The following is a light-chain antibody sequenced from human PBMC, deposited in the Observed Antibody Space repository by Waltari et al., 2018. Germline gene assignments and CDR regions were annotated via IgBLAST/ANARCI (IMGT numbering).Light chain of an antibody. Sequence: HSALTQPRSVSGSPGQSVTISCTGSSSDVGRYNYVSWYQQPPGKAPKVMIHDVNHRPSGVPDRFSCSKSGNTASLTISGLQAEDEADYYCFSYAGSPWVFGGGTKLTVL. CDR3: FSYAGSPWV. CDR2: DVN. V-gene: IGLV2-11*01. CDR1: SSDVGRYNY. J-gene: IGLJ3*02.